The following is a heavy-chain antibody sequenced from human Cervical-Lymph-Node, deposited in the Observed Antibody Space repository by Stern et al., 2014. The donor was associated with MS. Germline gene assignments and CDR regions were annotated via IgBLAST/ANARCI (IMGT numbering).Heavy chain of an antibody. V-gene: IGHV3-23*01. D-gene: IGHD6-13*01. CDR2: IRGSGGST. CDR1: GFTFSSSA. J-gene: IGHJ5*02. CDR3: AKAGVGSSRPFDP. Sequence: EVQLLESGGGLVQPGGSLRLSCAASGFTFSSSAMSWVRQAPGKGLEWFSAIRGSGGSTYYADSVKGRFTISRDNSKNTLYLQMNSLRAEDTAVYYCAKAGVGSSRPFDPWGQGTLVTVSS.